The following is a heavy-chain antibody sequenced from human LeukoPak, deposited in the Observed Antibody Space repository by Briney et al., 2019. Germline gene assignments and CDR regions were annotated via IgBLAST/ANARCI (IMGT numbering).Heavy chain of an antibody. CDR2: INQDGSEK. Sequence: GGTLRLSCAASGFSFSNSWMTWGRHAPGEGLQCVANINQDGSEKYFVDSVKVRFPISRDNATNSLYMHMNSLRAEDTAVYYCARNPGVTAGRGYYYYMDVWGKGTTVTVSS. D-gene: IGHD2-2*01. V-gene: IGHV3-7*01. CDR1: GFSFSNSW. J-gene: IGHJ6*03. CDR3: ARNPGVTAGRGYYYYMDV.